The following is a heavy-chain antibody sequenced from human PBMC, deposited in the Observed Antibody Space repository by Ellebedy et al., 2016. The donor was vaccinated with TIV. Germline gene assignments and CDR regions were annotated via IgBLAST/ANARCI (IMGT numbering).Heavy chain of an antibody. Sequence: GGSLRLSCAASGFTFDDYTMHWVRQTPEKGLEWVSPISWDGGSTYYADSVKGRFTISRDNSKNSLYLQMNSLRTEDTALYYCARDQRKIRGIMTISFDYWGQGTLVTVAS. J-gene: IGHJ4*02. D-gene: IGHD3-10*01. V-gene: IGHV3-43*01. CDR3: ARDQRKIRGIMTISFDY. CDR2: ISWDGGST. CDR1: GFTFDDYT.